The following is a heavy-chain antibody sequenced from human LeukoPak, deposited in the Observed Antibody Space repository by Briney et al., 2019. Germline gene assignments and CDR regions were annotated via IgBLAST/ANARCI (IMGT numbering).Heavy chain of an antibody. CDR1: GGSISGYY. V-gene: IGHV4-59*01. D-gene: IGHD3-10*01. Sequence: SETLSLTCTVSGGSISGYYLSWIRQPPGKGLEWIGYIYYSGSTNYNPSLKSRVTMSVDTSKNQFFLKLSSVTAADTAVYYCAREHASGSFDYWGRGTLVTVSS. CDR2: IYYSGST. J-gene: IGHJ4*02. CDR3: AREHASGSFDY.